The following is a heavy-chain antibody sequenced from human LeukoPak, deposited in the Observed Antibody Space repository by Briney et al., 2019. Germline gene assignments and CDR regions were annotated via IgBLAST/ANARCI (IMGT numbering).Heavy chain of an antibody. CDR2: INPSGGST. CDR3: ARTIAAAGSLVWFDP. CDR1: GYTFTSYY. V-gene: IGHV1-46*01. D-gene: IGHD6-13*01. Sequence: ASVKVSCKASGYTFTSYYMHWVRRAPGQRLEWMGMINPSGGSTSYAQKFQGRVTMTRDTSTSTVYMELSSLRSEDTAVYYCARTIAAAGSLVWFDPWGQGTLVTVSS. J-gene: IGHJ5*02.